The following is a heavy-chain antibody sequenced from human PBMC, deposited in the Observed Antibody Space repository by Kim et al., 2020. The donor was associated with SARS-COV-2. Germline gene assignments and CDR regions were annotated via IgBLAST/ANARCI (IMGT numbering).Heavy chain of an antibody. CDR3: AKGNGGYYSASDV. D-gene: IGHD3-22*01. V-gene: IGHV3-23*01. CDR2: ISGSGGSS. Sequence: GGSLRLSCAASGFTFSSYAMSWVRQAPGKGLEWVSAISGSGGSSYYADSVKGRFTISRDNSKNTLYLQMNSLRAEDTAVYYCAKGNGGYYSASDVWGQGTTVTVSS. CDR1: GFTFSSYA. J-gene: IGHJ6*02.